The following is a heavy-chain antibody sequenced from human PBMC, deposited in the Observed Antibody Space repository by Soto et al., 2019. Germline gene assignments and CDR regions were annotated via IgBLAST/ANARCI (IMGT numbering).Heavy chain of an antibody. Sequence: ASVKVSCKASGGTFSSYAISWVRQAPGQRLEWMGGIIAVNGTTNYSQKFQGRVTITRDTSASTAYMELSSLRSEDTAVYYCARDVAGTGYWFDPWGQGTLVTVSS. D-gene: IGHD6-19*01. CDR2: IIAVNGTT. CDR3: ARDVAGTGYWFDP. V-gene: IGHV1-3*01. CDR1: GGTFSSYA. J-gene: IGHJ5*02.